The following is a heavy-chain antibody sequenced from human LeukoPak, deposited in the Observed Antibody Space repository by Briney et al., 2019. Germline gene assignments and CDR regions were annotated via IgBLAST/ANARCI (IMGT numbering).Heavy chain of an antibody. CDR2: LNPNSGNT. J-gene: IGHJ5*02. D-gene: IGHD6-19*01. Sequence: ASVKVSCKASGYTFTSNDINWVRQATGQGLEWMGWLNPNSGNTGYAQKFQGRVTITGDTSINTAYMELTSLTSEDTAVYYCAKMTVSGRDNWFDPWGQGTLVTVSS. V-gene: IGHV1-8*01. CDR1: GYTFTSND. CDR3: AKMTVSGRDNWFDP.